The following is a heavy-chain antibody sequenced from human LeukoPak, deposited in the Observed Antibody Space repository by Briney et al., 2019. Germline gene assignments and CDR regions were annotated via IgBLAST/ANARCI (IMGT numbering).Heavy chain of an antibody. D-gene: IGHD2-2*01. V-gene: IGHV3-23*01. J-gene: IGHJ6*03. CDR3: ARVIVVISATKGLYYMDV. Sequence: GGSLRLSCAASGFTFSSFAMSWVRQAPGKGLEWVSGISGSSDSTYYADSVKGQFTISRDNSRNTLYLQMSSLRAEDTAVYYCARVIVVISATKGLYYMDVWGKGTTVIVSS. CDR2: ISGSSDST. CDR1: GFTFSSFA.